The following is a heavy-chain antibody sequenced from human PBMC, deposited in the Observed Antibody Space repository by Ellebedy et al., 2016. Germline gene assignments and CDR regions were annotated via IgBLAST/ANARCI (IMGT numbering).Heavy chain of an antibody. D-gene: IGHD3-10*01. CDR3: VLWSGSDPTPLDY. CDR1: GGSISSGGYY. V-gene: IGHV4-39*07. Sequence: SETLSLXXTVSGGSISSGGYYWGWIRQPPGKGLEWIGSIYYSGSTYYNPSLKSRVTISVDTSKNQFSLKLSSVTAADTAVYYCVLWSGSDPTPLDYWGQGTLVTVSS. CDR2: IYYSGST. J-gene: IGHJ4*02.